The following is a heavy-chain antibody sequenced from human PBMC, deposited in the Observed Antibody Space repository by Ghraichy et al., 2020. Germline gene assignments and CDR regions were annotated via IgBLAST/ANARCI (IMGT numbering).Heavy chain of an antibody. Sequence: GGSLRLSCAASGFTFSTYAMSWVRQAPGKGLEWVSAISGGGDSTYYADSVKGRFTISRDNSKKTLDLQMNSLRAEDTAVYYFAKYCRSTSCYPYFGMDVWGQGTTVTVSS. CDR2: ISGGGDST. D-gene: IGHD2-2*01. V-gene: IGHV3-23*01. CDR1: GFTFSTYA. J-gene: IGHJ6*02. CDR3: AKYCRSTSCYPYFGMDV.